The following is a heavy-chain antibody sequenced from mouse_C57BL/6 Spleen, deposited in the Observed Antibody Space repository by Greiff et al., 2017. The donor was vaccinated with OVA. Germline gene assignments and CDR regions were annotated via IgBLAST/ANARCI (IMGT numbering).Heavy chain of an antibody. V-gene: IGHV1-69*01. CDR3: ARSYYGSSDFDD. J-gene: IGHJ2*01. Sequence: QVQLKQPGAELVMPGASVKLSCKASGYTFTSYWMHWVKQRPGQGLEWIGEIDPSDSYTNYNQKFKGKSTLTVDKSSSTAYMQLSSLTSEDSAVYYCARSYYGSSDFDDWGQGTTLTVSS. CDR2: IDPSDSYT. CDR1: GYTFTSYW. D-gene: IGHD1-1*01.